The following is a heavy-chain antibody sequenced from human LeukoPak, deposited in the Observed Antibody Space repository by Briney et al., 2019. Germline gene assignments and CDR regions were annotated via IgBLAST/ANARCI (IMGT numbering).Heavy chain of an antibody. J-gene: IGHJ5*02. Sequence: ASVKVSCKASGGTFSSYAISWVRQAPGQGLEWMGRIITILGIANYAQKFQGRVTITADKSTSTAYMELSSLRSEDTAVYYCARARYYYDSSGFKDPWGQGTLVTVSS. V-gene: IGHV1-69*04. CDR3: ARARYYYDSSGFKDP. CDR2: IITILGIA. D-gene: IGHD3-22*01. CDR1: GGTFSSYA.